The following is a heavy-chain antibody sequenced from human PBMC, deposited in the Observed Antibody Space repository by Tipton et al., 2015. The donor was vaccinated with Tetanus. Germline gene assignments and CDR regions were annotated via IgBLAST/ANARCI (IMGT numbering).Heavy chain of an antibody. CDR1: GDSISTSTYY. CDR3: ARPHSLGNYLY. V-gene: IGHV4-39*01. D-gene: IGHD1-7*01. Sequence: TLSLTCIVSGDSISTSTYYWGWIRQSPGKGLEWIGSTYHSGSTYYNPSLKSRVTISVDTSGNQFSLSLSSVTAADTAVYYCARPHSLGNYLYWGQGTLVSVSS. CDR2: TYHSGST. J-gene: IGHJ4*02.